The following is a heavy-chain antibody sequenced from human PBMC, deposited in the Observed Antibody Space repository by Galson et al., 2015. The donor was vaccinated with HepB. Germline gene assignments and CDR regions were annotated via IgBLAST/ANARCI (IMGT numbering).Heavy chain of an antibody. CDR1: GFTFSSYA. Sequence: SLRLSCAASGFTFSSYAMHWVRQAPGKGLEWVSAISGSGGSTYYADSVKGRFTISRDNSKNTLYLQMNSLRAEDTAVYYCAKDPKHGGWSDAFDIWGQGTMVTVSS. CDR2: ISGSGGST. CDR3: AKDPKHGGWSDAFDI. V-gene: IGHV3-23*01. J-gene: IGHJ3*02.